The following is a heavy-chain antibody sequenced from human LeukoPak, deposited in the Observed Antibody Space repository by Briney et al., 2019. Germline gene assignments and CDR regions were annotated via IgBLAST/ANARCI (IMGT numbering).Heavy chain of an antibody. J-gene: IGHJ3*02. V-gene: IGHV4-30-4*01. CDR2: IYYSGST. Sequence: PSETLSLTCTVSGGSISSGDYYWSWIRQPPGKGLEWIGYIYYSGSTYYNPSLKSRVTISVDTSKNQFSLKLSSVTAADTAVYYCARDPGAGYDDAFDIWGQGTMVTVSS. D-gene: IGHD1-26*01. CDR1: GGSISSGDYY. CDR3: ARDPGAGYDDAFDI.